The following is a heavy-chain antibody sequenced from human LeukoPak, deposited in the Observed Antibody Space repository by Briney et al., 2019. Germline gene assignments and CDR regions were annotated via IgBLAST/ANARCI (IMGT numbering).Heavy chain of an antibody. Sequence: GGSLRLSCAASGFTVCYFWMSWVRQAPGKGLEWVANINLDGTERHYVDSVKGRFTISRDNARKSLYLQMNSLRDEDTAVYYCARDNVGATPFDYWGQGTLVTVSS. D-gene: IGHD1-26*01. CDR1: GFTVCYFW. CDR2: INLDGTER. CDR3: ARDNVGATPFDY. J-gene: IGHJ4*02. V-gene: IGHV3-7*05.